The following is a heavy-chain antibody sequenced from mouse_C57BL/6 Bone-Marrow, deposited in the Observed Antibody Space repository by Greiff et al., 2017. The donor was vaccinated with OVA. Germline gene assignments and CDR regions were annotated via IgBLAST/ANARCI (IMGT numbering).Heavy chain of an antibody. V-gene: IGHV2-5*01. Sequence: VKLMESGPGLVQPSPSLSISCTASGFSLTSYGVHWVRQSPGKGLEWLGVICRGGSTDNNAAFMSRLSITKDNSKSQVFLKMSSLQADDTAIYYCAKMYGSSFYYFDYWGQGTTLTVSS. CDR3: AKMYGSSFYYFDY. CDR1: GFSLTSYG. D-gene: IGHD1-1*01. J-gene: IGHJ2*01. CDR2: ICRGGST.